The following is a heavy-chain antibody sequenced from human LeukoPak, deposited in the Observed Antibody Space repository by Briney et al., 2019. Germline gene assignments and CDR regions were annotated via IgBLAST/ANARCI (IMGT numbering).Heavy chain of an antibody. V-gene: IGHV1-8*01. D-gene: IGHD3-10*01. J-gene: IGHJ6*02. Sequence: ASVKVSCKGYGYRFTSYDINWVRQVTGQGHKWMGWMNPNSGNTGYAQKFQGRVTMTRNTSISTAYMELSSLRSEDTAVYYCARVYGPDYGMDVWGQGTTVTVSS. CDR3: ARVYGPDYGMDV. CDR2: MNPNSGNT. CDR1: GYRFTSYD.